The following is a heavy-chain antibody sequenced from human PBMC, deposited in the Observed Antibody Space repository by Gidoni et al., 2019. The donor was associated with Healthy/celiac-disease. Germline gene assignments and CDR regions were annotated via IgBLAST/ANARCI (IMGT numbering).Heavy chain of an antibody. D-gene: IGHD6-13*01. V-gene: IGHV4-39*01. CDR2: FYYSGSN. CDR3: ARQTSPDRSSSWYRPHAHFDD. CDR1: GGSISSSSYY. Sequence: GGSISSSSYYWGWIRQPPGKGLEWIGRFYYSGSNDYNPYLKSRVTISVDTSKNQFSLKLSSVTAADTDVYYCARQTSPDRSSSWYRPHAHFDDWGQGTLVTVSS. J-gene: IGHJ4*02.